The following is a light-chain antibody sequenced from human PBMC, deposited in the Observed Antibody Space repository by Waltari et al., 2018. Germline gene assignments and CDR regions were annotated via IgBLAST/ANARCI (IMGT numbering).Light chain of an antibody. CDR1: RSVRRT. J-gene: IGKJ1*01. CDR3: QKYRTLPAT. Sequence: EIVLTHSPGTLSLSRGERATLSCRASRSVRRTLAGYQQKPGQPHRLLIYDASTRATGIPDSFSGSGFGTDFRLTISRLGPEDFPMYYCQKYRTLPATFGQGTKVEIK. V-gene: IGKV3-20*01. CDR2: DAS.